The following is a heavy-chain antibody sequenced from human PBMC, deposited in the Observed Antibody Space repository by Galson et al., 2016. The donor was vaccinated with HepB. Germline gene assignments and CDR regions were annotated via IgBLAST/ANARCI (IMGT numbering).Heavy chain of an antibody. J-gene: IGHJ6*02. Sequence: ETLSLTCNVSGDSLRNHFWNWIRQPPGKGLDWIGYIYSSGTTNYNPSLKSRVTISLDRSTNQFSLKLSPVTAADTAVYYCARGPKAVGYYYYNGLDVWGQGTTVTVSS. V-gene: IGHV4-4*09. CDR3: ARGPKAVGYYYYNGLDV. CDR1: GDSLRNHF. CDR2: IYSSGTT. D-gene: IGHD3-3*01.